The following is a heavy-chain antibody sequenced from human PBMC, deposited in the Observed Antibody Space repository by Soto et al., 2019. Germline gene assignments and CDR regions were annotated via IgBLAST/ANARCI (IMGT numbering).Heavy chain of an antibody. V-gene: IGHV1-69*06. CDR3: ARAPPGGYYGSGSYVY. D-gene: IGHD3-10*01. Sequence: SVKVSCKASGGTFSSYAISWVRQAPGQGLEWMGGIIPIFGTANYAQKFQGRVTITADKSTSTAYMELSSLRSEDTAVYYCARAPPGGYYGSGSYVYWGQGTLVTVSS. CDR1: GGTFSSYA. J-gene: IGHJ4*02. CDR2: IIPIFGTA.